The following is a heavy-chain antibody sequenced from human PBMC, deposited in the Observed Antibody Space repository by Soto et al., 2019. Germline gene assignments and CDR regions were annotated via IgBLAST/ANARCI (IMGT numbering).Heavy chain of an antibody. CDR2: FDPEDGET. Sequence: GASVKVSCKVSGYTLTELSMHWVRQAPGKGLEWMGGFDPEDGETIYAQKFQGRVTMTEDTSTDTAYMELSSLRSEDTAVYYCATPPLRYIVGATKQVFYFDYWGQGTLVTVSS. D-gene: IGHD1-26*01. CDR3: ATPPLRYIVGATKQVFYFDY. V-gene: IGHV1-24*01. J-gene: IGHJ4*02. CDR1: GYTLTELS.